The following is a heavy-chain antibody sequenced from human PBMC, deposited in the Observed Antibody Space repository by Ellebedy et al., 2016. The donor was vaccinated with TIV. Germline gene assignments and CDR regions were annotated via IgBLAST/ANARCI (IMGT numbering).Heavy chain of an antibody. Sequence: PGGSLRLSCVASGFTFSDYYMNWIRQAPGKGLEWISYISAGCSYTDYADSVKGRFTISRDNARNSLTLHMNSLRVEDTSIYYCARVFSVGSGYYPIDFWGQGTLVTVSS. CDR2: ISAGCSYT. CDR1: GFTFSDYY. V-gene: IGHV3-11*06. CDR3: ARVFSVGSGYYPIDF. J-gene: IGHJ4*02. D-gene: IGHD3-22*01.